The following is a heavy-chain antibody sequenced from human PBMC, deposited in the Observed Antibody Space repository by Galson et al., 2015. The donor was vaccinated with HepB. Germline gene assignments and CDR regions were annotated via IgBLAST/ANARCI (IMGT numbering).Heavy chain of an antibody. CDR2: IYYSGST. CDR3: ARDNTDPRNNYGMDV. J-gene: IGHJ6*02. Sequence: WVRQHPGKGLEWIGYIYYSGSTYYNPSLKSRVTISVDTSKNQFSLKLSSVTAADTAAYYCARDNTDPRNNYGMDVWGQGTTVTVSS. V-gene: IGHV4-31*02.